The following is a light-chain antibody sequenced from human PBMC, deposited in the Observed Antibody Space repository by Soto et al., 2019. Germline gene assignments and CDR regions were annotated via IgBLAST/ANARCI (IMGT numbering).Light chain of an antibody. Sequence: IQMTQSPSSLSASVGDRVTITCQASQHISNYLNWYQQKPGKAPKLLIFDVSSLESGVPSRFSGSGSGTDFTLTISCLQSEDFATYYCQQYYSYPRTFGQGTKVDIK. CDR1: QHISNY. CDR3: QQYYSYPRT. CDR2: DVS. J-gene: IGKJ1*01. V-gene: IGKV1-13*02.